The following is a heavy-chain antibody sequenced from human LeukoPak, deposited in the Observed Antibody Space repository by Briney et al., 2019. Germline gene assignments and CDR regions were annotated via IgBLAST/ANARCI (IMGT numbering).Heavy chain of an antibody. J-gene: IGHJ4*02. CDR1: GASISSYY. V-gene: IGHV4-59*01. CDR2: IYYTGST. D-gene: IGHD5-12*01. CDR3: ARVSAVATSFDY. Sequence: SETLSLTCTVSGASISSYYWSWIRQPPGKGLEWIGYIYYTGSTNYNPSLKSRVTISLDTSKNQFSLKLSSVTAADTSVYYCARVSAVATSFDYWGQGTLVTVPS.